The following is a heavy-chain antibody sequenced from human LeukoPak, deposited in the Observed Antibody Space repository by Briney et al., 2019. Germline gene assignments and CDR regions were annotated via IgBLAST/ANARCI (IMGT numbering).Heavy chain of an antibody. Sequence: SEALSLTCAVYGGSFSGYYWSWIRQPPGKGLEWIGEINHSGSTNYNPSLKSRVTISVDTSKNQFSLKLSSVTAADTAVYYCARDRLRWYPYYYYGMDVWGQGTTVTVSS. CDR3: ARDRLRWYPYYYYGMDV. J-gene: IGHJ6*02. V-gene: IGHV4-34*01. CDR2: INHSGST. D-gene: IGHD4-23*01. CDR1: GGSFSGYY.